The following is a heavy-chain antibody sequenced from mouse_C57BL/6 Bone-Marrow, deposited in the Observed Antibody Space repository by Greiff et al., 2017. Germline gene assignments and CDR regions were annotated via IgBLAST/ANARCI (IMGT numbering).Heavy chain of an antibody. J-gene: IGHJ2*01. CDR3: ARYGYDLPYYFDY. V-gene: IGHV1-59*01. Sequence: QVQLQQPAAELVRPGTSVKLSCKASGYTFTSYWMHWVKQRPGQGLEWIGVIDPSDSYTNSNQKFKGKATLTVDTSSSTAYMQLSSRTSEDSAVYYCARYGYDLPYYFDYWGQGTTLTVSS. CDR1: GYTFTSYW. CDR2: IDPSDSYT. D-gene: IGHD2-2*01.